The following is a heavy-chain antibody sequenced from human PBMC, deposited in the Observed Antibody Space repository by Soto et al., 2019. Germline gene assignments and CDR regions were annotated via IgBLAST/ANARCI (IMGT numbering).Heavy chain of an antibody. J-gene: IGHJ6*02. V-gene: IGHV3-30*18. CDR1: GFTFNNYG. D-gene: IGHD2-2*01. CDR3: AKSRDAYNFYFYYGIDV. Sequence: GGSLRLSCAASGFTFNNYGMHWVRQAPSKGLELVAHILYDGGKNYYADSVKGRFTISRDNSKNTLYLQMNSLTAEDTAVYFCAKSRDAYNFYFYYGIDVWGQGTAVTVSS. CDR2: ILYDGGKN.